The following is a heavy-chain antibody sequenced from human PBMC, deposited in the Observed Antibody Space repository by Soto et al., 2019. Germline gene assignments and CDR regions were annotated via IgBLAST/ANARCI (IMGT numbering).Heavy chain of an antibody. J-gene: IGHJ6*03. CDR3: ARHVRDCSGGICYSGGYYYYYLDV. CDR2: IYPGDSDT. D-gene: IGHD2-15*01. CDR1: GYSFTSYW. V-gene: IGHV5-51*01. Sequence: PGESLKISCKGSGYSFTSYWIGWVRQMPGKGLEWMGIIYPGDSDTRYSPSFQGQVTISADKSISTAYLQWSSLKASDTAMYYCARHVRDCSGGICYSGGYYYYYLDVWGKGTTVTVSS.